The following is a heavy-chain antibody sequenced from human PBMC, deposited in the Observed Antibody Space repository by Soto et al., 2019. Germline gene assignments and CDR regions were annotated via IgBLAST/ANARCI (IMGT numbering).Heavy chain of an antibody. CDR1: GGSISSYY. CDR3: ARGTGRWFGDRPADYFFDY. CDR2: IYYSGST. V-gene: IGHV4-59*01. D-gene: IGHD3-10*01. Sequence: SETLSLTCTVSGGSISSYYWSWIRQPPGKGLEWIGYIYYSGSTNYNPSLKSRVTISVDTSKNQFSLKLSSVTAADTAVYYCARGTGRWFGDRPADYFFDYWGQGTLVTVSS. J-gene: IGHJ4*02.